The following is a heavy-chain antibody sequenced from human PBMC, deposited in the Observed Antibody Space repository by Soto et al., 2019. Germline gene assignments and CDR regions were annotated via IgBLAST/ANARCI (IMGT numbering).Heavy chain of an antibody. D-gene: IGHD5-12*01. CDR2: VSYDGSYK. J-gene: IGHJ4*01. CDR1: GFTFRTFA. CDR3: AREPWGYSGSAKHFDY. V-gene: IGHV3-30*04. Sequence: HPGVSLRLSCAASGFTFRTFAVHWVRQVPGKGLEWVAVVSYDGSYKSYADPVKGRFTISRDNSKNTLYLQLNSLRADDTAVFYCAREPWGYSGSAKHFDYWGHGTLVTVSS.